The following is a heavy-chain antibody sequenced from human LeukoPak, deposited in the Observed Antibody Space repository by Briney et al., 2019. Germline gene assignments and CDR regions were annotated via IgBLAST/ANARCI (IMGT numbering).Heavy chain of an antibody. CDR1: GGSISSYY. V-gene: IGHV4-59*05. CDR3: AETYGSSSGVYYYYYMDV. Sequence: SETLSLTCTVSGGSISSYYWSWIRQPPGKGLEWIGSIYYSGSTYYNPSLKSRVTISIDTSKNQFSLKLSSVTVADTALYYCAETYGSSSGVYYYYYMDVWGKGTTVTVSS. CDR2: IYYSGST. D-gene: IGHD6-6*01. J-gene: IGHJ6*03.